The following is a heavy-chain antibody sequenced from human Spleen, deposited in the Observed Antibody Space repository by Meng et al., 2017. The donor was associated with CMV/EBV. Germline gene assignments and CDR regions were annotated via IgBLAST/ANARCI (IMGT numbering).Heavy chain of an antibody. CDR1: GYTFTSFG. D-gene: IGHD3-22*01. Sequence: SGYTFTSFGVSWVRQAPGQGLEWMGWISAYNGNTDYAQKFQGRVTMTTDTSTSTAYMELRGLRSDDTAVYYCARPPGPFDNNGYFGYWGQGTLVTVSS. V-gene: IGHV1-18*01. J-gene: IGHJ4*02. CDR3: ARPPGPFDNNGYFGY. CDR2: ISAYNGNT.